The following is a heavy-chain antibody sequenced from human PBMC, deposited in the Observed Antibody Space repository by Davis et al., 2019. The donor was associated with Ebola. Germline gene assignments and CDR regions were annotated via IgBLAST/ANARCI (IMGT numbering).Heavy chain of an antibody. CDR2: IYYSGIT. CDR1: GGSIISSSSY. Sequence: SETLSLTCTVSGGSIISSSSYWGWIRQPPRKGLEWIGSIYYSGITYYNPSLESRVTISVDTSKNQFSLKLSSVTAADTAVYYCARHRFWSGYYYYYYGMDVWGQGTTVTVSS. CDR3: ARHRFWSGYYYYYYGMDV. D-gene: IGHD3-3*01. V-gene: IGHV4-39*01. J-gene: IGHJ6*02.